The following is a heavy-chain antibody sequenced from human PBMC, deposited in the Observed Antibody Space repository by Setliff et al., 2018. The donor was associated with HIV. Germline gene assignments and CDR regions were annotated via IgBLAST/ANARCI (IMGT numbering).Heavy chain of an antibody. Sequence: GSLRLSCAASGFIFSKYSLSWVRQTPGKGLEWVANIKADGTDKYYVDSVKGRFAISRDNSKNSLYLQMNSLRAGDTAVYYCARDWNGDGRSIDSWGQGTLVTVSS. D-gene: IGHD1-1*01. J-gene: IGHJ5*01. V-gene: IGHV3-7*03. CDR3: ARDWNGDGRSIDS. CDR1: GFIFSKYS. CDR2: IKADGTDK.